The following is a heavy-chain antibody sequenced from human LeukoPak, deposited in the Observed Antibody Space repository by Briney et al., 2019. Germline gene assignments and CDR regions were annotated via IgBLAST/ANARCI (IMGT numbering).Heavy chain of an antibody. J-gene: IGHJ4*02. Sequence: GRALRLSYAASGFTFSSYGMHWVHQAPGKGLGGVAVISYDGSNKYYADSVKGRFTISRDNSKNTLYLQMNSLRAEDTAVYYCAKDQDGPGGYWGQGTLVTVSS. CDR1: GFTFSSYG. CDR2: ISYDGSNK. V-gene: IGHV3-30*18. CDR3: AKDQDGPGGY.